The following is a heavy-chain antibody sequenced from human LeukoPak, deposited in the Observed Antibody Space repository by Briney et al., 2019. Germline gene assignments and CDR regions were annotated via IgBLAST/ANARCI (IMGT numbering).Heavy chain of an antibody. V-gene: IGHV4-59*08. Sequence: KPSETLSLTCSVSGGSISPYYWIWIRQPPGKGLEWFGYIYYSGSTNYNPSLKSRVTISVDTSKNQFSLKLSSVTAADTAVYYCTRRRGGGDGFFDYWGQGTLVTVSS. CDR2: IYYSGST. D-gene: IGHD3-16*01. CDR3: TRRRGGGDGFFDY. CDR1: GGSISPYY. J-gene: IGHJ4*02.